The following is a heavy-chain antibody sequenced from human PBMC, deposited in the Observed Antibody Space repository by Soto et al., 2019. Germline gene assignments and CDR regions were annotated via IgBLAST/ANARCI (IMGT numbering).Heavy chain of an antibody. Sequence: ASVKVSCKASGYTFTSYAMHWVRQAPGQRLEWMGWINAGNGNTKYSQKFQGRVTITRDTSASTAYMELSSLRSEDTAVYYCARSIYYYDSSGYQYYFDYWGRGTLVTVSS. CDR1: GYTFTSYA. D-gene: IGHD3-22*01. CDR2: INAGNGNT. CDR3: ARSIYYYDSSGYQYYFDY. J-gene: IGHJ4*02. V-gene: IGHV1-3*01.